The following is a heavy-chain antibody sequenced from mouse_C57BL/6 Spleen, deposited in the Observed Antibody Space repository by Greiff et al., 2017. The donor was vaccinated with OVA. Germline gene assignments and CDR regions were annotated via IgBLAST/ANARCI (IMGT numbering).Heavy chain of an antibody. D-gene: IGHD3-2*02. CDR1: GYTFTSYW. CDR3: GVHATAY. CDR2: IHPGSGST. V-gene: IGHV1-64*01. J-gene: IGHJ3*01. Sequence: QVQLQQPGAELVKPGASVKLSCKASGYTFTSYWMHWVKQRPGHGLEWIGVIHPGSGSTNYNEKFKSKATLTVDTSSSTAYMQLSSLTSEDSAVYYCGVHATAYWGQGTPVTVSA.